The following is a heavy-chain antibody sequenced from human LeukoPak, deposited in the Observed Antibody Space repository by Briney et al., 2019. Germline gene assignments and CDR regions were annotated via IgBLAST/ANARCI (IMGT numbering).Heavy chain of an antibody. CDR3: ARAKYYYDSSGYYLYYYYYYMDV. D-gene: IGHD3-22*01. CDR2: MNTNSGNT. CDR1: GYTFTSYD. J-gene: IGHJ6*03. Sequence: ASVKVSCKTSGYTFTSYDINWVRQATGQGLEWMGVMNTNSGNTGYAQRFQGRVTITADKSTSTAYMELSSLRSEDTAVYYCARAKYYYDSSGYYLYYYYYYMDVWGKGTTVTVSS. V-gene: IGHV1-8*03.